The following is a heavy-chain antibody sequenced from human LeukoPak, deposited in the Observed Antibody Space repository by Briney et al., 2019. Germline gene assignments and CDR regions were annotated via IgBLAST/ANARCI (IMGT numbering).Heavy chain of an antibody. D-gene: IGHD1-26*01. Sequence: PGGSLRLSCVSSGFSFSNYAMSWVRQAPGKGLEWVSSISGSGGSTHYADSVKGRFTISRDNYRNTMYLKMNSLRAEDTAVYYCVKDYQVGSSPAFGDSWGQGTLVTVSS. CDR1: GFSFSNYA. J-gene: IGHJ4*02. CDR2: ISGSGGST. CDR3: VKDYQVGSSPAFGDS. V-gene: IGHV3-23*01.